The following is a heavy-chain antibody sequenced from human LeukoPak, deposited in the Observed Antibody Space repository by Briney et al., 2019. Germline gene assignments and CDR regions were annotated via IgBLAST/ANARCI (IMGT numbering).Heavy chain of an antibody. D-gene: IGHD3-9*01. Sequence: PGGSLRLSCAASGFTFSAYWMHWVRQAPGKGLVWVSRVKYDGSTTTYADSVGGRFTISRDNAKNILYLQMNSLRVEDTAVYYCARDLNWLLFDYWGQGTLVTVSS. CDR1: GFTFSAYW. V-gene: IGHV3-74*01. J-gene: IGHJ4*02. CDR3: ARDLNWLLFDY. CDR2: VKYDGSTT.